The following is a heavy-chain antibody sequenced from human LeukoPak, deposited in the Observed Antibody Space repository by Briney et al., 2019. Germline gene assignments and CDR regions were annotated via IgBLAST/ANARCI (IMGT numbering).Heavy chain of an antibody. CDR3: ARDPYYYDSSGYRFDI. D-gene: IGHD3-22*01. CDR2: IYTSGST. V-gene: IGHV4-4*07. Sequence: SETLSLTCTVSGGSISSYYLSWIRQPAGKGLEWIGRIYTSGSTNYNPSLKSRVTMSVDTSKNQFSLKLSSVTAADTAVYYCARDPYYYDSSGYRFDIWGQGTMVTVSS. CDR1: GGSISSYY. J-gene: IGHJ3*02.